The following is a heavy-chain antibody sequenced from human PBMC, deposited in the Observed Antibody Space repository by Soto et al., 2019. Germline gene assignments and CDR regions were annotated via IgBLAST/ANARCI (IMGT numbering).Heavy chain of an antibody. CDR1: GFXXSNVW. D-gene: IGHD2-21*02. J-gene: IGHJ4*02. CDR3: VCFECGRTAVVTAMEANDY. CDR2: INSDETIT. V-gene: IGHV3-74*01. Sequence: GGSLRLSCAASGFXXSNVWMHCVRQSRGKGLVWVYRINSDETITSYADSGKGRFTISRDNAKNTLYLQMSSLRVEDTALYYCVCFECGRTAVVTAMEANDYWGQGTLGTV.